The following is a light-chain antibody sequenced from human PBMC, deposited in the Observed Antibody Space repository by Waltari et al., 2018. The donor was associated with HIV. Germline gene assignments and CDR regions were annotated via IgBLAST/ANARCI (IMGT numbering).Light chain of an antibody. V-gene: IGKV2-30*01. CDR2: KVS. CDR3: MQGTHWPPT. Sequence: DVVMTQSPLSLPVTLGQPATITCNSTQSLVFSDGNTHLHWFQQRPGQSPRRLIYKVSKRDYGVPDRFSGGGSDTDFTLKISRVEAEDVGLYYCMQGTHWPPTFGGGTKVEIK. CDR1: QSLVFSDGNTH. J-gene: IGKJ4*01.